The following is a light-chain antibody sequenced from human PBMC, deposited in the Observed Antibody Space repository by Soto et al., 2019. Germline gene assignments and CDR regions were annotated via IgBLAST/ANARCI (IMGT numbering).Light chain of an antibody. CDR3: CAYSTSGTHV. CDR2: DVN. CDR1: SSDVGSYDY. Sequence: QSALTQPASVSGSTGQSITFSCTGTSSDVGSYDYVSWHQQHPGKAPKLIIYDVNNRPSGVPSRFSGSKSGNTASLIISGVQTEDEADYYCCAYSTSGTHVFGTGTKLTVL. J-gene: IGLJ1*01. V-gene: IGLV2-14*03.